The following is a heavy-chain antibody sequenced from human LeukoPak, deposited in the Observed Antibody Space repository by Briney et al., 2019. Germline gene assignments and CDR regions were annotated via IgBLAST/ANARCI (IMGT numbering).Heavy chain of an antibody. CDR1: GFTFSNYN. V-gene: IGHV3-21*01. CDR2: ISSTSSYI. Sequence: PGGSLRLSCAASGFTFSNYNFYWVRQAPGKGLEWVSSISSTSSYIYYADSMKGRFTISRDNAKNSLYLQMNSLRAEDTAVYYCARALWSGPVYYGMDVWGQGTTVTVSS. CDR3: ARALWSGPVYYGMDV. J-gene: IGHJ6*02. D-gene: IGHD3-10*01.